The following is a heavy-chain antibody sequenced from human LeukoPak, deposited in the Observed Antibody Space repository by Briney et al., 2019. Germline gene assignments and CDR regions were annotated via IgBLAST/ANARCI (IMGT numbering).Heavy chain of an antibody. J-gene: IGHJ4*02. D-gene: IGHD3-16*01. CDR2: LDYSGIT. V-gene: IGHV4-39*01. Sequence: PSETLSLTCTVSGGSISGSDYYWGWIRQPPGKGLEWIGSLDYSGITYYNPSLKSRVTISVDTSKNQLSLKLSSVTAADTAVYYCARHSARGGDPLDCWGQGTLVTVSS. CDR1: GGSISGSDYY. CDR3: ARHSARGGDPLDC.